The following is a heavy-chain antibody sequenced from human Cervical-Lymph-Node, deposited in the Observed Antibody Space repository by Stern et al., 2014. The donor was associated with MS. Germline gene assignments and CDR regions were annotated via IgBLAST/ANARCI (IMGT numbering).Heavy chain of an antibody. Sequence: EQLVESGAEVKKPGASVKVSCKASGYTFTSYGISWVRQAPGQGLAWMGMIIAYKGNTNYAQKLQDIVTMTTDTSTSTSYMELRSLRSDDTAVYYCARGLLGSENAFDIWGQGTMVTFSS. CDR2: IIAYKGNT. CDR1: GYTFTSYG. V-gene: IGHV1-18*01. D-gene: IGHD2-15*01. J-gene: IGHJ3*02. CDR3: ARGLLGSENAFDI.